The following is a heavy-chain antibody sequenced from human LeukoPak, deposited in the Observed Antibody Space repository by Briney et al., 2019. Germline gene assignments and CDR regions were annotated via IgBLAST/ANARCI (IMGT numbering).Heavy chain of an antibody. D-gene: IGHD6-19*01. J-gene: IGHJ5*02. Sequence: GGSLRLSCAASGFTFSSYAMSWVRQAPGKGLEWVSAISGSGGSTYYADSVKGRFTISRDNSKNTLYLQMNSLRAEDTAVYYCAKDKFGQWLVRPHNSFDPWGQGTLVTVSS. CDR3: AKDKFGQWLVRPHNSFDP. V-gene: IGHV3-23*01. CDR1: GFTFSSYA. CDR2: ISGSGGST.